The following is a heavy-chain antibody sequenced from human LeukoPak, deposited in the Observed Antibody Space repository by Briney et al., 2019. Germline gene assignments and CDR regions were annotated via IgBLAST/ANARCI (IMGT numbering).Heavy chain of an antibody. CDR1: GFTFSDYG. D-gene: IGHD6-13*01. V-gene: IGHV3-30*18. Sequence: GRSLRLSCAASGFTFSDYGMPWVRQAPGKGLEWVAVIANDGRDIKYADSVRGRFTISRDNSKNTVYLQMNSLRAEDTAVFYCVKDMKIKAAGYYFDYWGQGTLVTVSS. CDR3: VKDMKIKAAGYYFDY. CDR2: IANDGRDI. J-gene: IGHJ4*02.